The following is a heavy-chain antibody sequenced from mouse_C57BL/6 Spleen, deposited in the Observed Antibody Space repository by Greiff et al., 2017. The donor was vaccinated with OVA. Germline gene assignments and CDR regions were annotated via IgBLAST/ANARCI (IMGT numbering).Heavy chain of an antibody. J-gene: IGHJ4*01. Sequence: QVHVKQSGAELVKPGASVKLSCKASGYTFTEYTIHWVKQRSGQGLEWIGWFYPGSGSIKYNEKFKDKATLTADKSSSTVYMELSRLTSEDSAVYFCARHEDPWRAMDYWGQGTSVTVSS. CDR3: ARHEDPWRAMDY. CDR1: GYTFTEYT. CDR2: FYPGSGSI. V-gene: IGHV1-62-2*01.